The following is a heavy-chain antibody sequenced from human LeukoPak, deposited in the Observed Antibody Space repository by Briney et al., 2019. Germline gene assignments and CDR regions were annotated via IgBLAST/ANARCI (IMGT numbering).Heavy chain of an antibody. V-gene: IGHV3-21*01. CDR1: GFTFSSHS. J-gene: IGHJ4*01. CDR2: ISSSSTYI. CDR3: ARDPRLEISDMVIDLLGY. D-gene: IGHD3-22*01. Sequence: PGGSLRLSCAASGFTFSSHSMNWVRQAPGKGLEWVSYISSSSTYIYYAASVKGRFAISRDNARNSLFLQMNRLRAEDSGRYCCARDPRLEISDMVIDLLGYRGQGTLVT.